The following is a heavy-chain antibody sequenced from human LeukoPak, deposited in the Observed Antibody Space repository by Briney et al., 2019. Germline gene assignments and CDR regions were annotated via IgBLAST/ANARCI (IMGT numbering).Heavy chain of an antibody. J-gene: IGHJ4*02. V-gene: IGHV4-39*01. CDR2: IYYSGST. D-gene: IGHD1-26*01. Sequence: PSETLSLTCTVSGGSISSSSYYWGWIRQPPGKGLEWIGSIYYSGSTYYNPSLKSRVTISVDTAKNQFSLKLSSVTAADTAVYYCARRFVGATTLFDYWGQGTLVTVSS. CDR3: ARRFVGATTLFDY. CDR1: GGSISSSSYY.